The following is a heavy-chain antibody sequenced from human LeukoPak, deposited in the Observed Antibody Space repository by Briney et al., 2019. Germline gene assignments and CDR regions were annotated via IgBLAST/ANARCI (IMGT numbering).Heavy chain of an antibody. V-gene: IGHV1-18*01. CDR1: GYTFTSYG. CDR2: IRAYNGNT. J-gene: IGHJ4*02. CDR3: ARSLDGAGDYGSVDY. Sequence: ASVKVSCKASGYTFTSYGISWVRQAPGQGLEWMGWIRAYNGNTNYAQKLQGRVTMTTDTSTSTAYMELRSLRSDDTAVYCCARSLDGAGDYGSVDYWGQGTLVTVSS. D-gene: IGHD4-17*01.